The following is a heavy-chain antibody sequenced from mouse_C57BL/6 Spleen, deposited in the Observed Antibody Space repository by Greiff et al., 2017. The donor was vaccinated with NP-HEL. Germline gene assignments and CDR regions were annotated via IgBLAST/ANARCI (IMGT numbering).Heavy chain of an antibody. J-gene: IGHJ3*01. CDR2: IYPGDGDT. CDR3: ARSITTEAWFAY. V-gene: IGHV1-80*01. CDR1: GYAFSSYW. Sequence: QVQLQQSGAELVKPGASVKISCKASGYAFSSYWMNWVKQRPGKGLEWIGQIYPGDGDTNYNGKFKGKATLTADKSSSTAYMQLSSLTSEDSAVYFWARSITTEAWFAYWGQGTLVTVSA. D-gene: IGHD1-1*01.